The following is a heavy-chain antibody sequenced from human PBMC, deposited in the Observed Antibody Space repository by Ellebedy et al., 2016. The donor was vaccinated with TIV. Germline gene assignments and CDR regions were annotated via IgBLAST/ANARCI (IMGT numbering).Heavy chain of an antibody. CDR3: RPGHYSDA. V-gene: IGHV3-23*01. Sequence: GGSLRLSXAASGFSLSNSFMSWIRQAPGKGLEWVSTLTADGRSTYFADSVKVRFTISRDNSKNTVYLQMNSLRSEDTAVYYCRPGHYSDAWGQGTLVTVSS. CDR1: GFSLSNSF. J-gene: IGHJ4*02. CDR2: LTADGRST.